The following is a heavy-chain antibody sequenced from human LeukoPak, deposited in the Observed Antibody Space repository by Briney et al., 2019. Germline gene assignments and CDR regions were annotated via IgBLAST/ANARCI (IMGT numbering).Heavy chain of an antibody. CDR1: GFTYNSYA. V-gene: IGHV3-23*01. CDR3: AKDQPHYYFDY. D-gene: IGHD2-2*01. Sequence: GGSLRLSCAASGFTYNSYAMSWVRQAPGKGLEWVSAISGSGSITYYADPVKGRFTISRDNSKNTLYLQMNSLRAEDTAVYYCAKDQPHYYFDYWGQGTLVTVSS. J-gene: IGHJ4*02. CDR2: ISGSGSIT.